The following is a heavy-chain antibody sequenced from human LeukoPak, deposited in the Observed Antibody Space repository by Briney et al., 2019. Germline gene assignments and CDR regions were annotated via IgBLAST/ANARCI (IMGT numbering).Heavy chain of an antibody. D-gene: IGHD3-3*01. CDR1: GYTFTSYG. Sequence: ASVKVSCKASGYTFTSYGISWVRQAPGQGLEWMGWISAYSGNTNYAQKLQGRVTMTTDTSTSTAYMELRSLRSDDTAVYYCAREESNYDFWSGPTRWFDPWGQGTLVTVSS. V-gene: IGHV1-18*01. J-gene: IGHJ5*02. CDR2: ISAYSGNT. CDR3: AREESNYDFWSGPTRWFDP.